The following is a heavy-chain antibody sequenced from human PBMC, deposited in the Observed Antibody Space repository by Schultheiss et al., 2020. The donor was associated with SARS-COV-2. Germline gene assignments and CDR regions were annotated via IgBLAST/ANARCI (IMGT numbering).Heavy chain of an antibody. V-gene: IGHV3-21*05. J-gene: IGHJ5*02. CDR1: GFSFSTYS. D-gene: IGHD6-13*01. Sequence: GGSLRLSCATSGFSFSTYSMNWVRQAPGKGLEWVAYITSSSSHTNYADSVKGRFTISRDNARNTVSLQMNSLRAEDTGVYYCTRLVSGSSSDHWGQGTLVTVSS. CDR3: TRLVSGSSSDH. CDR2: ITSSSSHT.